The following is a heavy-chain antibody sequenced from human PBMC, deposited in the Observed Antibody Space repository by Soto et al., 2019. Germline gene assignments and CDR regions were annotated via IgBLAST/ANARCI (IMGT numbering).Heavy chain of an antibody. V-gene: IGHV4-39*01. D-gene: IGHD5-12*01. CDR3: ASAPGFNLFDS. Sequence: QLQLQESGPRLVKPAETLSLTCIVSGGSFSSSTYYGGWIRQPPGKGLVWIGSIFPSGSTFYNLSHKSRVTLSVDTSKNRFYLRLSSVTAADTAVYYFASAPGFNLFDSWGQGTLVTVSS. CDR1: GGSFSSSTYY. CDR2: IFPSGST. J-gene: IGHJ4*02.